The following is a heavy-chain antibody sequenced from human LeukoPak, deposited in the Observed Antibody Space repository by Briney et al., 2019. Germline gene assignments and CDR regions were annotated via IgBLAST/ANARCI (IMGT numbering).Heavy chain of an antibody. Sequence: GGSLRLSCRGSGFRFGGYALSWVRQAPEKGLEWVGFIRSKALYGTSEYAASVEGRFTISRDDSNSIAYLQMNSLKTEDTAVYFCVRESVRDYYFDYWGQGTLVTVSS. V-gene: IGHV3-49*04. D-gene: IGHD3-10*02. CDR1: GFRFGGYA. J-gene: IGHJ4*02. CDR3: VRESVRDYYFDY. CDR2: IRSKALYGTS.